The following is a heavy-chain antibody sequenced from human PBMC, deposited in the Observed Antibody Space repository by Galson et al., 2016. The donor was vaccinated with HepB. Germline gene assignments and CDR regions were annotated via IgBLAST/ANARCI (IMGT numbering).Heavy chain of an antibody. V-gene: IGHV3-48*03. J-gene: IGHJ4*02. D-gene: IGHD5-12*01. Sequence: PGRGLEWVSYISSSGSTIYYADSVKGRFTISRDNAKNSLYLQMNSLRAEDTAVYYCARGGYGGYFPREFDYWGQGTLVTVSS. CDR2: ISSSGSTI. CDR3: ARGGYGGYFPREFDY.